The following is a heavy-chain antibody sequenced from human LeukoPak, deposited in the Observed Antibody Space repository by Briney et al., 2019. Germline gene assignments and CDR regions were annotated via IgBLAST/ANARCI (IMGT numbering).Heavy chain of an antibody. D-gene: IGHD3-22*01. J-gene: IGHJ4*02. V-gene: IGHV3-9*01. CDR2: ISWNSGSI. Sequence: GRSLRLSCAASGFTFDDYAMHWVRQAPGKGLEWVSGISWNSGSIGYADSVKGRFTISRDNAKNSLYLQMNSLRAEDTAVYYCARDHDSSGYAFDYWGQGTLVTVSS. CDR1: GFTFDDYA. CDR3: ARDHDSSGYAFDY.